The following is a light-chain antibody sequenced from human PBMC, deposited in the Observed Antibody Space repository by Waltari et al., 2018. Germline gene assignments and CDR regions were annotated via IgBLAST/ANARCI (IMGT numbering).Light chain of an antibody. V-gene: IGLV2-14*03. J-gene: IGLJ3*02. CDR3: SSFTRSATLV. CDR1: SSDVAAYNY. CDR2: DVI. Sequence: QSVLTQPPSVSGSPGQSITISCTGTSSDVAAYNYLSWYQQYSGKAPKLIIYDVIKRPSGVSNRFSCFKSGNTSALTISGLQAEDEADYYCSSFTRSATLVFGGGTKLTVL.